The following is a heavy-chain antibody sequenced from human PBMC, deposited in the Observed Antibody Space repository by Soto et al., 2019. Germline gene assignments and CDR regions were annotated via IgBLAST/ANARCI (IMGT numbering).Heavy chain of an antibody. CDR2: ISSSGSTV. D-gene: IGHD2-2*01. CDR3: ASPSSTSCYACYYYMDV. J-gene: IGHJ6*03. V-gene: IGHV3-11*01. CDR1: GFTFSDYY. Sequence: QVQLVESGGGLVKPGGSLRLSCAASGFTFSDYYMSWIRQAPGKGLEWVSYISSSGSTVYYADSVKGRFTISRDNAKNSLYLQMNSLSAEDTAVYYCASPSSTSCYACYYYMDVWGKGTTVTVSS.